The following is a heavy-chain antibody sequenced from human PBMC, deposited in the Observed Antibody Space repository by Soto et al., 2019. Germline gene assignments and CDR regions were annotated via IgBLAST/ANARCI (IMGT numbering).Heavy chain of an antibody. J-gene: IGHJ2*01. V-gene: IGHV4-59*08. D-gene: IGHD3-16*01. Sequence: QGQLQESGPGLVKPSETLSLTCTVSGGSISSYYWSWIRQPPGKGLEWIGYIYYSGSTNYNPSLKSRVTISVDTSKNQFSLKLSSVTAADTAVYYCARPVRAALFGYWYFDLWGRGTLVTVSS. CDR1: GGSISSYY. CDR3: ARPVRAALFGYWYFDL. CDR2: IYYSGST.